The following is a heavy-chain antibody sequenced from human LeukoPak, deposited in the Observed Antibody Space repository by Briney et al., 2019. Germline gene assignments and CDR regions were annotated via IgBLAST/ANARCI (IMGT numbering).Heavy chain of an antibody. CDR3: ARTGVMYCSSTSCYTPDY. Sequence: SGGSLRLSCEASGFTFSSYSMNWVRQAPGKGLEWVSYISSSSSTIYYADSVKGRFTISRDNAKNSLYLQMNSLRAEDTAVYYCARTGVMYCSSTSCYTPDYWGQGTLVTVSS. D-gene: IGHD2-2*02. V-gene: IGHV3-48*01. CDR1: GFTFSSYS. J-gene: IGHJ4*02. CDR2: ISSSSSTI.